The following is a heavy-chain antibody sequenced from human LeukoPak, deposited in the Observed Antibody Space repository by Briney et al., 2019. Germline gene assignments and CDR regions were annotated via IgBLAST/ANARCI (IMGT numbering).Heavy chain of an antibody. V-gene: IGHV3-30*03. CDR3: ARDGIVVVPAAGTRYYYYYGMDV. D-gene: IGHD2-2*01. CDR1: GFTFSSYG. J-gene: IGHJ6*02. Sequence: GGSLRLSCAASGFTFSSYGMHWVRQAPGKGLEWVAVISYDGSNKYYADSVKGRFTISRDNSKNTLYLQMNSLRAEDTAVYYCARDGIVVVPAAGTRYYYYYGMDVWGQGTTVTVSS. CDR2: ISYDGSNK.